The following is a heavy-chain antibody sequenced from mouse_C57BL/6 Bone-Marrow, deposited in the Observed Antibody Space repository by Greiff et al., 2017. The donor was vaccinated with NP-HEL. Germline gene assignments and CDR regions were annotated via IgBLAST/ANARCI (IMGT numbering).Heavy chain of an antibody. Sequence: VQLQQSVAELVRPGASVKLSCTASGFNIKNTYMHWVKQRPEQGLEWIGRIDPANGNTKYAPKFQGKATITADTSSNTAYLQLRSLTSEDTAIYYCARRTTVVATRYYFDYWGQGTTLTVSS. CDR3: ARRTTVVATRYYFDY. D-gene: IGHD1-1*01. J-gene: IGHJ2*01. CDR2: IDPANGNT. V-gene: IGHV14-3*01. CDR1: GFNIKNTY.